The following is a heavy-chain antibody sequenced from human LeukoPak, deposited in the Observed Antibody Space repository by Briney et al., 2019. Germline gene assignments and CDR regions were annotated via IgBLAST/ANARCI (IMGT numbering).Heavy chain of an antibody. J-gene: IGHJ3*02. V-gene: IGHV3-66*02. D-gene: IGHD1-26*01. CDR2: IYSGGST. Sequence: PGGSLRLSCAASGFTVSSNYMSWVRQAPGKGLEWVSVIYSGGSTYYADSVKGRFTISRDNSKNTLYLQMNSLRAEDTAVYYCARERIVGDWDAFDIWGQGTMVTVSS. CDR1: GFTVSSNY. CDR3: ARERIVGDWDAFDI.